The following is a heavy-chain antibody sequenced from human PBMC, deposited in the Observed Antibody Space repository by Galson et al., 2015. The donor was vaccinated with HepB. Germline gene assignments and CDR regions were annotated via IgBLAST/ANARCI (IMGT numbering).Heavy chain of an antibody. CDR1: EFTFSSYW. D-gene: IGHD3-10*01. CDR3: ARRISLVWGIITRPDYYYGMDV. Sequence: SLRLSCAGSEFTFSSYWMNWVRQAPGKGLEWVAHINPDGSEEYYAASLKGRFTISRDNAKNSLYLQMDSLRAEDTAVYYCARRISLVWGIITRPDYYYGMDVWGQGTTVTVAS. V-gene: IGHV3-7*03. CDR2: INPDGSEE. J-gene: IGHJ6*02.